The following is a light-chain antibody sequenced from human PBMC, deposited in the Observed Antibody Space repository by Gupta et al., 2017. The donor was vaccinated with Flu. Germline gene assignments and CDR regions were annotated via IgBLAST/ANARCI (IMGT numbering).Light chain of an antibody. Sequence: QSVLTQPPSASGTPGQTVTVSCSGSSSNIGSKTVNWYRQFSGTAPRLLIYYNNRRPPGVPDRFSGSTSGSSASLAISGLQSEDEATYFCAAWDDSLTAWVFGGGTQLTVL. V-gene: IGLV1-44*01. CDR2: YNN. CDR1: SSNIGSKT. J-gene: IGLJ3*02. CDR3: AAWDDSLTAWV.